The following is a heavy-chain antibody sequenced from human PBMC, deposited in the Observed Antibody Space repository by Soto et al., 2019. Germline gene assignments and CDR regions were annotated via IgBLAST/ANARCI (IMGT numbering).Heavy chain of an antibody. CDR3: ARGGHIAVVTASFDN. Sequence: QVQLVQSGAEVRKPGASVKVSCRPSGYTSNTYYLHWWRQAPGQALEWMGVINPSGGGTTYAQKFLGRVTVTRDTSTTTVFMELSSLRSDDTAVYYCARGGHIAVVTASFDNWGQGTLVTVSS. CDR1: GYTSNTYY. D-gene: IGHD2-21*02. CDR2: INPSGGGT. V-gene: IGHV1-46*02. J-gene: IGHJ4*02.